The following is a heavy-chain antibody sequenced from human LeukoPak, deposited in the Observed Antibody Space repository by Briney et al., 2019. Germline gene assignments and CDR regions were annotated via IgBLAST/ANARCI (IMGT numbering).Heavy chain of an antibody. J-gene: IGHJ5*02. CDR3: ARLRGVAVPGAPGHNWFDP. CDR1: GGSISSYY. CDR2: IYYSGST. Sequence: SETLSLTCTVSGGSISSYYWSWIRQPPGKGLEWIGYIYYSGSTNYNPSLKSRVTISVDTSKNQFSLKLSSVTAADTAVYYCARLRGVAVPGAPGHNWFDPWGQGTLVTVSS. V-gene: IGHV4-59*08. D-gene: IGHD2-2*01.